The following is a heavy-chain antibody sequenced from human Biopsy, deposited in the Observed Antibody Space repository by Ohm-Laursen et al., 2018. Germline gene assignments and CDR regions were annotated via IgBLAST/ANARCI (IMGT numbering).Heavy chain of an antibody. CDR3: ARATNSTGWPYYYFYGMDV. CDR2: IYYSGST. V-gene: IGHV4-59*07. J-gene: IGHJ6*02. D-gene: IGHD2/OR15-2a*01. CDR1: GGSISSDY. Sequence: SDTLSLTWPVSGGSISSDYWSWIRQTPGKGLEWIGYIYYSGSTNYNPSLKSRVTISVDTSENQFSLRLNSVTAADTAVYYCARATNSTGWPYYYFYGMDVWGQGTTVTVSS.